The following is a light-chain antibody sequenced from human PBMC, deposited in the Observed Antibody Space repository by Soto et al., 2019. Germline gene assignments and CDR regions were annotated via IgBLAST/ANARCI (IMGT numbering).Light chain of an antibody. CDR1: QSVXGNY. J-gene: IGKJ1*01. Sequence: DIVLKQSPGTLSLSPGDRATLSCRASQSVXGNYLAWYQQKPGQSPRLLXPDAANRATGSPDRLSGSGSATDFTLTIGRLEPYYFAAYYFQQYLVTTWTFGQGTKVEIK. V-gene: IGKV3-20*01. CDR2: DAA. CDR3: QQYLVTTWT.